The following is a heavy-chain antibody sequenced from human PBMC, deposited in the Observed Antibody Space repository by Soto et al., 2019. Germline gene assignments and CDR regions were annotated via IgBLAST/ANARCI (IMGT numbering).Heavy chain of an antibody. D-gene: IGHD1-26*01. CDR3: ARELAGSYYNWFDP. CDR2: IIPIFGTA. CDR1: GGTFSSYA. J-gene: IGHJ5*02. V-gene: IGHV1-69*06. Sequence: ASVKVSCTASGGTFSSYAISWVRQAPGQGLEWMGGIIPIFGTANYAQKFQGRVTITADKSTSTAYMELSSLRSEDTAVYYCARELAGSYYNWFDPWGQGTLVTVSS.